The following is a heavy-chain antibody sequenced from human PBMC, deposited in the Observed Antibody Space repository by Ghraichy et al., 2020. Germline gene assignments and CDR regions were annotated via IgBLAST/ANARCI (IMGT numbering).Heavy chain of an antibody. Sequence: GGSLRLSCAASGFSLRSHWMSWVRQAPGKGLEWVANIKEDGSEKKYVDSVKGRFTISRDNTKNSLFLEMNSLRAEDSAVYYCVREVGSMGEGGMDVWGQGTTVTVSS. CDR1: GFSLRSHW. D-gene: IGHD5/OR15-5a*01. CDR3: VREVGSMGEGGMDV. J-gene: IGHJ6*02. V-gene: IGHV3-7*01. CDR2: IKEDGSEK.